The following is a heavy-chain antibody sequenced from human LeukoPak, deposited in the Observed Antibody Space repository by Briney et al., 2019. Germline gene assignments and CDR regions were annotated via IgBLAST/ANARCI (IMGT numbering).Heavy chain of an antibody. CDR2: ISSSGSTI. Sequence: GGSLRLSCAASGFTFSDYYMSWIRQAPGKGLEWVSYISSSGSTIYYADSVKGRFTISRDNAKNSLYLQMNSLGAEDTAVYYCASYHSSPLLHYWGQGTLVTVSS. CDR1: GFTFSDYY. CDR3: ASYHSSPLLHY. V-gene: IGHV3-11*01. D-gene: IGHD6-13*01. J-gene: IGHJ4*02.